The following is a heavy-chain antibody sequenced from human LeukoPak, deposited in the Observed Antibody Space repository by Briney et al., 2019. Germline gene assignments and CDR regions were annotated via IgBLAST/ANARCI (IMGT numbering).Heavy chain of an antibody. V-gene: IGHV1-2*02. D-gene: IGHD2-15*01. CDR3: ARGEVVEEYYFDY. Sequence: ASVKVSCTASGYTFTGHYMHWVRQAPGQGPEWMGWINPNSGDSNYAQKFQGRVTLTWDTSISTAYMELSRLRSDDTAVYYCARGEVVEEYYFDYWGQGTLVTVSS. CDR2: INPNSGDS. CDR1: GYTFTGHY. J-gene: IGHJ4*02.